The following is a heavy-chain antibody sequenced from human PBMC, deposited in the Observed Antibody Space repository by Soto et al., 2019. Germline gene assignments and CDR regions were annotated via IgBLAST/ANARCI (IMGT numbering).Heavy chain of an antibody. CDR2: ISWNSGSI. CDR1: GFTFSSYA. J-gene: IGHJ4*02. V-gene: IGHV3-9*01. Sequence: PGGSLRLSCAASGFTFSSYAVHWVRQAPGKGLEWVSGISWNSGSIGYADSVKGRFTISRDNAENSLYLQMNYVRAEDTAVYYCMTDFQAFWGQGTLVTVSS. CDR3: MTDFQAF.